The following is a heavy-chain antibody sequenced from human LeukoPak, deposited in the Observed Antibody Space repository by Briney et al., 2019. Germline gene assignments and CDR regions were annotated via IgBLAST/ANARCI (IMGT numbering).Heavy chain of an antibody. Sequence: PGGSLRPSCPPYGFTFSSIAIGWVRQAPGRGREWVSSISGSGGSTSYGNFMKGEFTISRDNSKKTRYLQMNSMTAEDTAVYYCAKDISLTYVGDDYWGQGTLVTVSS. CDR3: AKDISLTYVGDDY. CDR2: ISGSGGST. D-gene: IGHD3-10*02. V-gene: IGHV3-23*01. J-gene: IGHJ4*02. CDR1: GFTFSSIA.